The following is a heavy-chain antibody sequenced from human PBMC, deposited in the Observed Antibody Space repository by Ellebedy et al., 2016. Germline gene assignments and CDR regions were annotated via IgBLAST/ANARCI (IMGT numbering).Heavy chain of an antibody. J-gene: IGHJ3*02. Sequence: GGSLRLXXAASGFTSSAYWMSWVRQAPGKGLEWVANIKQDGSEKYYVDSVKGRFTISRDNAKNTLYLQMNSLRAEDTAVYYCASSNGHGFDIWGQGTMVTVSS. V-gene: IGHV3-7*01. D-gene: IGHD2-8*01. CDR2: IKQDGSEK. CDR3: ASSNGHGFDI. CDR1: GFTSSAYW.